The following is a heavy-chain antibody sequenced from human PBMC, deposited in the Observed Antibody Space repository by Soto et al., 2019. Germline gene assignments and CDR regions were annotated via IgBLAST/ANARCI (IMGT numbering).Heavy chain of an antibody. V-gene: IGHV3-43*01. CDR2: ISWDGGST. CDR3: AKAPRRYSYYYYGMDV. Sequence: GGSLRLSCAASGFTFDDYTMHWVRQAPGKGLEWVSLISWDGGSTYYADSVKGRFTISRDNSKNSLYLQMNSLRTEDTALYYCAKAPRRYSYYYYGMDVWGQGTTVTVSS. CDR1: GFTFDDYT. J-gene: IGHJ6*02.